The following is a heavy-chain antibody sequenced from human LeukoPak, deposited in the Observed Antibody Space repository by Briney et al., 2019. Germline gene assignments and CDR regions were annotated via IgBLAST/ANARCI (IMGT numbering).Heavy chain of an antibody. D-gene: IGHD3-16*02. CDR3: ARDLYDYVWGSYRSQPY. J-gene: IGHJ4*02. CDR1: GHTFTGYY. Sequence: ASVKVSCKASGHTFTGYYMHLVRQAPGQGLEWMGWINPNTGDTNYAQKFQGRVTMTRDTSISTAYMELSRLRSDDTAVYYCARDLYDYVWGSYRSQPYWGQGTLVTVSS. CDR2: INPNTGDT. V-gene: IGHV1-2*02.